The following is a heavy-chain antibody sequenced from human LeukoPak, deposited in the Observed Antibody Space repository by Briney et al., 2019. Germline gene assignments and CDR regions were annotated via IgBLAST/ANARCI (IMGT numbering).Heavy chain of an antibody. D-gene: IGHD7-27*01. CDR3: AKGDKKLGSSLDY. Sequence: GGSLRLSCAASGFTFSSYGMHWVRQAPGKGLEWVAFIRYDGSNKYYADSVKGRFTISRDNSKNTLYLQMNSLRAEDTAVYYCAKGDKKLGSSLDYWGQGTLVTVSS. CDR2: IRYDGSNK. CDR1: GFTFSSYG. V-gene: IGHV3-30*02. J-gene: IGHJ4*02.